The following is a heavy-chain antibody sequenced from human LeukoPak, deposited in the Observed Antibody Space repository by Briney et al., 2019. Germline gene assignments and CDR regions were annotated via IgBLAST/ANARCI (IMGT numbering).Heavy chain of an antibody. D-gene: IGHD5-24*01. V-gene: IGHV3-21*01. CDR3: ARDLEMGGAFDI. CDR1: GFTFSSYS. CDR2: ISSSSSYI. Sequence: VGSLRLSCAASGFTFSSYSRNWVRQAPGKGLEWVSSISSSSSYIYYADSVKGRFTISRDNAKNSLYLQMNSLRAEDTAVYYCARDLEMGGAFDIWGQGTMVTVSS. J-gene: IGHJ3*02.